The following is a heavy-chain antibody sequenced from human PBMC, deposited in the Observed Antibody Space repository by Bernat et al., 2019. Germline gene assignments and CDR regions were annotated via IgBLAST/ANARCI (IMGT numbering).Heavy chain of an antibody. J-gene: IGHJ3*02. D-gene: IGHD3-16*01. Sequence: EVQLVESGGGLVQPGGSLRLSCAVSGFTFSTYSMNWVRQAPGKGLEWVSYISSGGSTIYPADSVKGRFTIPRDNAKNSLYLQMNSLREEDTAVYYCAGDLKEGGPRPDALDIWGQGTMVTVSS. CDR3: AGDLKEGGPRPDALDI. CDR1: GFTFSTYS. V-gene: IGHV3-48*02. CDR2: ISSGGSTI.